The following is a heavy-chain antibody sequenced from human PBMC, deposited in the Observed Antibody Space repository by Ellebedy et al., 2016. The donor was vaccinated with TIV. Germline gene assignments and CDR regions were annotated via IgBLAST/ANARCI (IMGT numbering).Heavy chain of an antibody. Sequence: GESLKISCAASEFILIDCIIHWVRQAPGKGLEWVAAISKDGHSKHYPDSVTGRFSISRDNARDIVHLEMNSLRDDDTALYYCARDLDKSSGWYGGAAYWGQGTQVTVSS. CDR2: ISKDGHSK. D-gene: IGHD6-19*01. CDR3: ARDLDKSSGWYGGAAY. V-gene: IGHV3-30-3*01. CDR1: EFILIDCI. J-gene: IGHJ4*02.